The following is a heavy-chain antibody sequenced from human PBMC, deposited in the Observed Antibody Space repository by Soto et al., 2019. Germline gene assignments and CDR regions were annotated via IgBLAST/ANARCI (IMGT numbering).Heavy chain of an antibody. D-gene: IGHD2-15*01. CDR2: IYYSGST. J-gene: IGHJ5*02. V-gene: IGHV4-30-4*01. CDR1: GGSISRGDYY. CDR3: ARDRKDIVVVVAAQGSWFDP. Sequence: LSLTCTVSGGSISRGDYYWSWIRQPPGKGLEWIGYIYYSGSTYYNPSLKSRVTISVDTSKNQFSLKLSSVTAADTAVYYCARDRKDIVVVVAAQGSWFDPWGQGALVTVSS.